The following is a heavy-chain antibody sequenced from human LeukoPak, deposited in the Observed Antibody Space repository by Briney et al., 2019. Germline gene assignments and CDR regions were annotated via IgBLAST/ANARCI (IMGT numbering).Heavy chain of an antibody. CDR3: ARDGGSSWYFQSWFDP. J-gene: IGHJ5*02. CDR2: INHSGST. Sequence: SETLSLTCAVYGGSFSGYYWSWIRQPPGKGLEWIGEINHSGSTNYNPSLKSRVTISVDTSKNQFSLKLSSATAADTAVYYCARDGGSSWYFQSWFDPWGQGTLVTVSS. CDR1: GGSFSGYY. D-gene: IGHD6-13*01. V-gene: IGHV4-34*01.